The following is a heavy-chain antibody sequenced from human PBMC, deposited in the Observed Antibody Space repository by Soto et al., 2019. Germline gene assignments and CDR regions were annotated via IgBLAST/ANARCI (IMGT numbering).Heavy chain of an antibody. CDR2: INHSGST. Sequence: SETLSLTCAVYGGSFSGYYWSWIRQPPGKGLEWIGEINHSGSTNYNPSLKSRVTISVDTSQNQFSLKLISVTAADTAVYYYARHHATTPHLVAVWGTTYSYYYGKDVWGQGTTGTVAS. D-gene: IGHD2-15*01. J-gene: IGHJ6*02. V-gene: IGHV4-34*01. CDR1: GGSFSGYY. CDR3: ARHHATTPHLVAVWGTTYSYYYGKDV.